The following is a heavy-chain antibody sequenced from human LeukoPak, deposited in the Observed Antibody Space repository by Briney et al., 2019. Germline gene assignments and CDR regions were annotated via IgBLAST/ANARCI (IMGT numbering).Heavy chain of an antibody. V-gene: IGHV3-20*04. CDR1: GFTVSSNY. J-gene: IGHJ6*03. D-gene: IGHD6-6*01. CDR3: ARGEYSSSFSYYYYYMDV. Sequence: GGSLRLSCAASGFTVSSNYMSWVRQAPGKGLEWVFGINWNGGSTGYADSVKGRFTISRDNAKNSLYLQMNSLRAEDTALYYCARGEYSSSFSYYYYYMDVWGKGTTVTVSS. CDR2: INWNGGST.